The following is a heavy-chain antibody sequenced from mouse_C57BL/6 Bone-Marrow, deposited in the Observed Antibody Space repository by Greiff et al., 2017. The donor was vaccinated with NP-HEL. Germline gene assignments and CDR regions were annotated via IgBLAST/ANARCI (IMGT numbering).Heavy chain of an antibody. CDR1: GYTFTDYY. D-gene: IGHD1-1*01. CDR2: IYPGSGNT. CDR3: ERLGSYYDSTAWFAY. J-gene: IGHJ3*01. V-gene: IGHV1-76*01. Sequence: VQLQQSGAELVRPGASVKLSCKASGYTFTDYYINWVKQRPGQGLEWIARIYPGSGNTYYNEKFKGKATLTAEKSSSTAYMQLSRLTSEDSAVYFCERLGSYYDSTAWFAYWGQGTLVTVSA.